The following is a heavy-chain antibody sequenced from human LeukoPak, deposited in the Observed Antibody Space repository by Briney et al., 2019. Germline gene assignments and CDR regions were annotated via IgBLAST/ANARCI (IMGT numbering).Heavy chain of an antibody. CDR1: GFIFSSYA. J-gene: IGHJ4*02. Sequence: RGSLRLSCEASGFIFSSYAMHWARQAPGKGLEWVAVISYDGSNKYYADSVKGRFAISRDNSKNTLYLQMNSLRAEDTAVYYCARGPVRVPTYYDYVWGSYPDYWGQGTLVTVSS. D-gene: IGHD3-16*02. V-gene: IGHV3-30*09. CDR3: ARGPVRVPTYYDYVWGSYPDY. CDR2: ISYDGSNK.